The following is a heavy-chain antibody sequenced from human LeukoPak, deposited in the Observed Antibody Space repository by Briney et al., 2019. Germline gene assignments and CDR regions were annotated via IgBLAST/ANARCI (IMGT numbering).Heavy chain of an antibody. CDR3: ARDPVHEQQLVSYYYGMDV. V-gene: IGHV3-48*04. J-gene: IGHJ6*02. CDR2: IGSSGSPR. CDR1: GFNFDIYT. Sequence: PGRSLRLSCVASGFNFDIYTMIWVRQAPGKGLEWISYIGSSGSPRYYADSVKARFTISRDNARNALYLQMNSLRAEDTAVYYCARDPVHEQQLVSYYYGMDVWGQGTTVTVPS. D-gene: IGHD6-13*01.